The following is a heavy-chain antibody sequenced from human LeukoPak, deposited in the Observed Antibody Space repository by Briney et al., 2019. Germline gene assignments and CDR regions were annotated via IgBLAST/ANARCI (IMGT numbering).Heavy chain of an antibody. CDR2: IYHSGRT. V-gene: IGHV4-4*02. CDR1: GGSIISGNW. J-gene: IGHJ3*02. Sequence: SETLSLTCAVSGGSIISGNWWSWVRQPPGKGLEWIGEIYHSGRTNYNPSLKSRVTISLDKSRNQFSLKLNSVTAADTAVYYCAKSNGYGLIDIWGQGTMVTVSS. D-gene: IGHD3-10*01. CDR3: AKSNGYGLIDI.